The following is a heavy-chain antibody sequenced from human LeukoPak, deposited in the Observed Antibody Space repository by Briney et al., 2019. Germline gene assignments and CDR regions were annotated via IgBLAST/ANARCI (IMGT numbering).Heavy chain of an antibody. CDR2: VNHSGRT. J-gene: IGHJ4*02. CDR1: GGSFSGYY. D-gene: IGHD1-14*01. CDR3: ARGWRATSTGYYFDY. Sequence: SETLSLTCAVYGGSFSGYYWSWIRQPPGKELEWIGEVNHSGRTKYNPSLKTRVTISVDTSKNEFSLRLTSVTAADTAVYYCARGWRATSTGYYFDYWGQGTLVTVSS. V-gene: IGHV4-34*01.